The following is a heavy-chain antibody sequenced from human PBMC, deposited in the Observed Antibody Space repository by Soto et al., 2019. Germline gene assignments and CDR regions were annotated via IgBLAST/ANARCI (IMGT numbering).Heavy chain of an antibody. V-gene: IGHV1-69*01. J-gene: IGHJ5*02. Sequence: QVQLVQSGAEVKKPGSSVKVSCKASGGTFSSYAISWVRQAPGQGLEWMGGIIPIFGTANYAQKFQGRVTITADESTSTAYMELSSLRSEDTAVYYCATEGAGYCSSTSCYAGSGWFDPWGQGTLVTVSS. CDR3: ATEGAGYCSSTSCYAGSGWFDP. CDR2: IIPIFGTA. D-gene: IGHD2-2*01. CDR1: GGTFSSYA.